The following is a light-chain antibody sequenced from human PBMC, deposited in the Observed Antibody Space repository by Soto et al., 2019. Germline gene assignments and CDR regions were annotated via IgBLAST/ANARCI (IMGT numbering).Light chain of an antibody. CDR1: SSDVGSYNY. V-gene: IGLV2-14*01. J-gene: IGLJ1*01. CDR2: DVG. CDR3: SSYTSTSTLV. Sequence: QSALTQPASVSGSPGQSITISCTGTSSDVGSYNYVSWYQQHPGKAPKLMIYDVGNRPSGVSNRFSGSKSGNTASLTISGLQSEDEADYSCSSYTSTSTLVFGTGTKVTVL.